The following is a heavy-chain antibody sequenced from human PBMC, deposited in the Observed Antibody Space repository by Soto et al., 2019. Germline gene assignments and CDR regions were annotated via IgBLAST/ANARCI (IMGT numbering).Heavy chain of an antibody. D-gene: IGHD6-6*01. CDR2: LNTYNGNT. V-gene: IGHV1-18*01. Sequence: QVQLVQSGGEVKKPGASVRVSCKASGYTFNSYGISWVRQAPGQGLEWMGWLNTYNGNTNYAQKFQGRVSMTTDTSTITAYLELRSLGSDDTAVYYCARVVLYSTSGDRRFDPWGQGTLVTVSS. CDR1: GYTFNSYG. J-gene: IGHJ5*02. CDR3: ARVVLYSTSGDRRFDP.